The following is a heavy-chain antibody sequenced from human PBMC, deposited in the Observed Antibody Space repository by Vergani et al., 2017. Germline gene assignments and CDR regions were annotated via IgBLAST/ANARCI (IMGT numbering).Heavy chain of an antibody. D-gene: IGHD3-10*01. CDR2: IYSGGST. Sequence: EVQLVETGGGLIQPGGSLRLSCAASGFTVSSNYMSWVRQAPGKGLEWVSVIYSGGSTYYADSVKGRFTISRDNAKNSLYLQMNSLRAEDTALYYCAKGITMVRGLPDYWGQGTLVTVSS. J-gene: IGHJ4*02. CDR3: AKGITMVRGLPDY. CDR1: GFTVSSNY. V-gene: IGHV3-53*05.